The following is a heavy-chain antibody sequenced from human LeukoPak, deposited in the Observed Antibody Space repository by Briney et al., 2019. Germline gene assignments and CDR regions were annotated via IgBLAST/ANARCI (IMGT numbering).Heavy chain of an antibody. CDR3: ARDRITMVRGAPNWFDP. J-gene: IGHJ5*02. Sequence: SETLSLTCAVYGGSFSGYYWSWIRQPPGKGLEWIGSIYYSGSTYYNPSLKSRVTISVDTSKNQFSLKLSSVTAADTAVYYCARDRITMVRGAPNWFDPWGQGTLVTVSS. CDR2: IYYSGST. D-gene: IGHD3-10*01. CDR1: GGSFSGYY. V-gene: IGHV4-34*01.